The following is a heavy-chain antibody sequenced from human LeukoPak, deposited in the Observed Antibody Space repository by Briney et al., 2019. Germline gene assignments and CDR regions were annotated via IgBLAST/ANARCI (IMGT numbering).Heavy chain of an antibody. D-gene: IGHD3-22*01. CDR1: GFTFDDYG. CDR3: ARDTNTFYNDRSGYYLNWFDP. CDR2: INWNGGST. J-gene: IGHJ5*02. V-gene: IGHV3-20*04. Sequence: GGSLRLSCAASGFTFDDYGMSWVRQAPGKGLEWVSGINWNGGSTGYADSVKGRFTISRDNAKNSLYLQMSSLRAEDTALYYCARDTNTFYNDRSGYYLNWFDPWGQGTLVTVSS.